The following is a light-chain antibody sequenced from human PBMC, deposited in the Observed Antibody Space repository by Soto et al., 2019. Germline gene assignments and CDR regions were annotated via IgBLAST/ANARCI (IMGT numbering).Light chain of an antibody. CDR1: SSDVGGYNY. Sequence: QSALTQPPSASGSPGQSVTISCTGTSSDVGGYNYVSWYQQHPGKAPKLMIYEVSKRPSGVPDRFSGSKSGSTASLTVPGLQAEDEADYYCSSYAGSNNYVFGTGTKVTVL. J-gene: IGLJ1*01. V-gene: IGLV2-8*01. CDR2: EVS. CDR3: SSYAGSNNYV.